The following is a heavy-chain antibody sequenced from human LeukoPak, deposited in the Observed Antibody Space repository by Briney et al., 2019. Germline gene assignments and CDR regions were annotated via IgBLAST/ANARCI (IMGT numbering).Heavy chain of an antibody. CDR3: ARDPSSGWYLKGWFDP. Sequence: GGSLRLSCAASGFTVSSNYMSWVRQAPGKGLEWVSVIYSGGSTYYADSVKGRFTISRDNSKNSLYLQMNSLRAEDTAVYYCARDPSSGWYLKGWFDPWGQGTLVTVSS. D-gene: IGHD6-19*01. CDR1: GFTVSSNY. J-gene: IGHJ5*02. CDR2: IYSGGST. V-gene: IGHV3-66*01.